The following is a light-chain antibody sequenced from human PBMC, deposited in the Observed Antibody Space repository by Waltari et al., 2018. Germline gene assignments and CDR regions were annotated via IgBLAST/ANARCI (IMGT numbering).Light chain of an antibody. J-gene: IGLJ2*01. Sequence: QPALTQPASESGSPGKSLTISCPGTRRNIGAYALVAWYHQVPGEVPKLIIYDVKYRPSGVSVRFSGSKSVNTASLIISDLQAEDEGDYYCSSYSAFLIVVFGGGTRVTVL. V-gene: IGLV2-23*02. CDR2: DVK. CDR1: RRNIGAYAL. CDR3: SSYSAFLIVV.